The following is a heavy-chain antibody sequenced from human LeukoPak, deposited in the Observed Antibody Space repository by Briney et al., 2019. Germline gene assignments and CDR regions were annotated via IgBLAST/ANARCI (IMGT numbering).Heavy chain of an antibody. CDR1: GGSISNSRYY. CDR3: ARDQYSSGWFDY. D-gene: IGHD6-19*01. V-gene: IGHV4-39*07. J-gene: IGHJ4*02. CDR2: IYYSGAT. Sequence: PSETLSLTCSVSGGSISNSRYYWGWLRQPPGKGLEWIGSIYYSGATNSNPSLKSRLTISVDTSKNQFSLKLGSVTAADTAVYYCARDQYSSGWFDYWGQGTLVTVSS.